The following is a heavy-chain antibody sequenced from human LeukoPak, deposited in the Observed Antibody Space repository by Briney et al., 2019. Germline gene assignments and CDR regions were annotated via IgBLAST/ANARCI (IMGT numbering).Heavy chain of an antibody. J-gene: IGHJ3*02. CDR3: ARADIAVAGTPDAFDI. D-gene: IGHD6-19*01. Sequence: PSETLSLTCAVYGGSFSGYYWSWIRQPPGKGLEWIGEINHSGSTNYNPSLKSRVTISVDTSKNQFSLKLSSVTAADTAVYYCARADIAVAGTPDAFDIWGQGTMVTVSS. CDR1: GGSFSGYY. CDR2: INHSGST. V-gene: IGHV4-34*01.